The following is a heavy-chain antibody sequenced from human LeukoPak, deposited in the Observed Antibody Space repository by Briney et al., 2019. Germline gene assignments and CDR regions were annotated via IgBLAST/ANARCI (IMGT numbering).Heavy chain of an antibody. D-gene: IGHD4-11*01. J-gene: IGHJ6*03. CDR2: MNPNSGNT. CDR1: GYTFTSYD. V-gene: IGHV1-8*01. Sequence: ASVKVSCKASGYTFTSYDSNWVRQATGQGLEWMGWMNPNSGNTGYAQKFQGRVTMTRNTSISTAYMELSSLRSEDTAVYYCARSPIISNPTDMDVWGKGTTVTVSS. CDR3: ARSPIISNPTDMDV.